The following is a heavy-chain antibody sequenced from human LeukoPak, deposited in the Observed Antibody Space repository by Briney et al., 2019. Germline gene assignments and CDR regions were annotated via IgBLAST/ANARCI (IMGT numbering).Heavy chain of an antibody. J-gene: IGHJ6*04. Sequence: PSETLSLTRRFIVGSVPGQSWTWIRPPPGRELDGVGDSNYSGNTKQIPSLTRRVSFQLDVPKNQFSLRLTSVTAADTAVYFGATLYCARAGCRNRNLDVWGTGTIVTVSS. CDR1: VGSVPGQS. D-gene: IGHD1-14*01. V-gene: IGHV4-59*02. CDR3: ATLYCARAGCRNRNLDV. CDR2: SNYSGNT.